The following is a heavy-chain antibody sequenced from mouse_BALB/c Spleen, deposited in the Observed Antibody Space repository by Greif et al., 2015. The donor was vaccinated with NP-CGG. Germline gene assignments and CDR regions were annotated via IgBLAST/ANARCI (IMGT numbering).Heavy chain of an antibody. Sequence: EVMLVESGGGLVKPGGSLKLSCAASGFTFSSYAMSWVRQTPEKRLEWVASISSGGSTYYPDSVKGRLTISRDNARNILYLQMSSLRSEDTAMYYCAREGPITTVVATPRYWYFDAWGAGTTVTVSS. CDR2: ISSGGST. V-gene: IGHV5-6-5*01. CDR3: AREGPITTVVATPRYWYFDA. J-gene: IGHJ1*01. CDR1: GFTFSSYA. D-gene: IGHD1-1*01.